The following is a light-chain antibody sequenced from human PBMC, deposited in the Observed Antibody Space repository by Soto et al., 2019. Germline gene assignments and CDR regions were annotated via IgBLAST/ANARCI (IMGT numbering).Light chain of an antibody. V-gene: IGKV3-11*01. J-gene: IGKJ3*01. Sequence: EIVMTQSPATLSLSPGERATLSCRASQSVNTFLAWYQQKPGQAPRLLISDASNRATGIPTRFSGSGSGTDFTLTISSLEPEDFAVYYCQHRNNSPFTFGPGTKVDIK. CDR2: DAS. CDR1: QSVNTF. CDR3: QHRNNSPFT.